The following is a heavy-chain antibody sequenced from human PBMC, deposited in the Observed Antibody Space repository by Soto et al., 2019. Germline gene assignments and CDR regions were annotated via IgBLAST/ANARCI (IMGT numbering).Heavy chain of an antibody. Sequence: SGPTLVNPTQALTLTWTFSGVSLRTTVVCVGGIRHPPGKALEWLALLYWDDDNRYNPSLKSRLTLTKDTSKSQVVLTLTNVDPADTATYYCAHNPPQDSGAFDIWGQGTMVTVSS. CDR1: GVSLRTTVVC. CDR2: LYWDDDN. D-gene: IGHD6-19*01. V-gene: IGHV2-5*02. CDR3: AHNPPQDSGAFDI. J-gene: IGHJ3*02.